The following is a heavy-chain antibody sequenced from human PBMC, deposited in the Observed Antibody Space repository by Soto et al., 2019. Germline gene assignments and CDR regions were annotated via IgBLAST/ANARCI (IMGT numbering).Heavy chain of an antibody. CDR3: ARGVTNFVS. CDR1: KFTFSLSN. D-gene: IGHD1-1*01. Sequence: EVQLVESGGGLIQPGGSLRLSCAASKFTFSLSNMNWVRQAPGKGLEWISYISFNSNTIVYADSVRGRFTISRDNAKNSLHLQMNSLRGEDTAVYYCARGVTNFVSWGQGTLVTVSS. J-gene: IGHJ4*02. V-gene: IGHV3-48*01. CDR2: ISFNSNTI.